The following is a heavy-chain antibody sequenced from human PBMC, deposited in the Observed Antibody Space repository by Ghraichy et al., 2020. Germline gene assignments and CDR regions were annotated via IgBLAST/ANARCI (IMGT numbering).Heavy chain of an antibody. Sequence: SETLALTCAISGDSVSSNSAAWTWIRQSPSRGLEWLGRTYLRSKWYNDYAESVKSRITINPDTSKNQFSLQLNSVTPEDTAVYYCVRDNLGSADYWGQGTLVTVSS. D-gene: IGHD7-27*01. CDR3: VRDNLGSADY. J-gene: IGHJ4*02. CDR1: GDSVSSNSAA. V-gene: IGHV6-1*01. CDR2: TYLRSKWYN.